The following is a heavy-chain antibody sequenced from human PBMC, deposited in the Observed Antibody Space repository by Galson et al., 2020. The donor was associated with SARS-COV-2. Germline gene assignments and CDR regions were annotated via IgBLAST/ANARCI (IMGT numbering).Heavy chain of an antibody. CDR1: GDSVTSVNYY. J-gene: IGHJ5*02. CDR3: ARVGSGSNRKWFDP. D-gene: IGHD5-12*01. Sequence: SETLSLTCTVSGDSVTSVNYYWSWLRQPPGQGLEWIGYIYYSGSTNYNPSLKSRVTISLDTSKNQFSLKLSSVTAADTAVYYCARVGSGSNRKWFDPWGQGTLVTVSS. CDR2: IYYSGST. V-gene: IGHV4-61*01.